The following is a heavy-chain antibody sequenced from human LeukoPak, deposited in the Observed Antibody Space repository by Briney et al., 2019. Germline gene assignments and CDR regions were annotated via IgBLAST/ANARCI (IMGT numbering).Heavy chain of an antibody. Sequence: GGSLRLSCAASGFTFSSYSMNWVRQAPGKGLEWVSSISSSSSYIYYADSVKCRFTISRDNAKNSLYLQMNSLRAEDTAVYYCARDTCSGGSCYFGLYYYYYMDVWGKGTTVTISS. CDR2: ISSSSSYI. J-gene: IGHJ6*03. V-gene: IGHV3-21*01. CDR3: ARDTCSGGSCYFGLYYYYYMDV. CDR1: GFTFSSYS. D-gene: IGHD2-15*01.